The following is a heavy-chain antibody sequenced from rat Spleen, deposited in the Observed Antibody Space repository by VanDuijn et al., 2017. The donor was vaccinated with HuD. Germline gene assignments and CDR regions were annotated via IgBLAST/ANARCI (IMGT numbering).Heavy chain of an antibody. D-gene: IGHD1-6*01. CDR1: GFSLTTHS. V-gene: IGHV2-72*01. J-gene: IGHJ2*01. CDR3: ARHSYYGLFDY. CDR2: IWAGGST. Sequence: QVQLMESGPGLVQPSETLSLTCTVSGFSLTTHSVHWVRQPPGKGLVWMGTIWAGGSTNYNSAVQSRLSISRDTSKSQVFLKMNSLQPEDTGTYYCARHSYYGLFDYWGQGVMVTVSS.